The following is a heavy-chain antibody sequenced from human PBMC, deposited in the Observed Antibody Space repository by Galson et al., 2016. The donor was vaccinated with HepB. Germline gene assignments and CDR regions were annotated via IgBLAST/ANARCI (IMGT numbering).Heavy chain of an antibody. CDR3: ARNFGKTQGY. D-gene: IGHD3-10*01. Sequence: ETLSLTCAVYGGSVSGYYWSWIRQPPGKGLEWIGEINQDRTTKYNPSLKSRVTISIDTSKNQFSVNLSSVTAVDPAVYYCARNFGKTQGYWGQGTLVTVSS. CDR2: INQDRTT. CDR1: GGSVSGYY. J-gene: IGHJ4*02. V-gene: IGHV4-34*01.